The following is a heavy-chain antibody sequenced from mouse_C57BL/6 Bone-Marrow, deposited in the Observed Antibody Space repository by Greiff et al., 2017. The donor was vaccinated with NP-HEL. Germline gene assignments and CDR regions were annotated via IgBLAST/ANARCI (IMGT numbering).Heavy chain of an antibody. J-gene: IGHJ4*01. V-gene: IGHV1-64*01. D-gene: IGHD1-1*01. CDR1: GDTFTSDG. CDR3: AKDTTVVAPYAMDY. Sequence: QVQLQQPGAELVKPGASVKLSCKDAGDTFTSDGMHWGKQRRGQGGEVKRMIHPNSGSTNYNEKFKSKATLTVDKSSSTAYMQLSSLTSEDSAVYYCAKDTTVVAPYAMDYWGQGTSVTVSS. CDR2: IHPNSGST.